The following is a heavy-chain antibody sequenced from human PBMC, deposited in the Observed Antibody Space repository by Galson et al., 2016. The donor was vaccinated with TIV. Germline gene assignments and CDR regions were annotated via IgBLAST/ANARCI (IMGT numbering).Heavy chain of an antibody. D-gene: IGHD3-16*01. CDR1: GYTITSYA. CDR3: ARDFGGSFSPFYGMDV. Sequence: SVKVSCKASGYTITSYAMHWVRQAPGQRFERMGWINAGTGDTKFSQKFQGRVTLTRDTSASTVYMGLSSLTSEDTAVYYCARDFGGSFSPFYGMDVWGQGTTVTVSS. CDR2: INAGTGDT. V-gene: IGHV1-3*01. J-gene: IGHJ6*02.